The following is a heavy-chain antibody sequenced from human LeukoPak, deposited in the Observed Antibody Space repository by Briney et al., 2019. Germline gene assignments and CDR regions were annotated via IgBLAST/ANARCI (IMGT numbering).Heavy chain of an antibody. V-gene: IGHV3-9*03. CDR2: ISWNSGSI. CDR3: ARGYDTSASGYTDV. CDR1: GLTFDDYA. J-gene: IGHJ6*03. Sequence: PGRSLRLSCAASGLTFDDYAMHWVRQAPGRGLEWASCISWNSGSIGYADSVKGRFTITRDNAKNSLYLQMNSLRAEDMALYYCARGYDTSASGYTDVWGKGATVIVSS. D-gene: IGHD3-22*01.